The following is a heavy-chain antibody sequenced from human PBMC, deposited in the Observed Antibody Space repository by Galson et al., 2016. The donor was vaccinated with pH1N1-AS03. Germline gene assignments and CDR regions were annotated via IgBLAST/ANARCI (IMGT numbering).Heavy chain of an antibody. Sequence: SVKVSCKASGYIFTGFHVHWVRQAPGQGLEWMGWINPNNGVTNYAQKFEAWVTMTGDTSINTAYLELYGLKSTDTAVYYCARDPRGPCSSATCATTYYFDMDVWGQGTTVIVSS. D-gene: IGHD1-26*01. CDR1: GYIFTGFH. J-gene: IGHJ6*02. CDR2: INPNNGVT. CDR3: ARDPRGPCSSATCATTYYFDMDV. V-gene: IGHV1-2*04.